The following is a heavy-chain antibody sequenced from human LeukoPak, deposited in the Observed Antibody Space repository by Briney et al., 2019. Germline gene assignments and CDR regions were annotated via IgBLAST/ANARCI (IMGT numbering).Heavy chain of an antibody. Sequence: ASVKVSCKASGYTFTSYDINWVRQATGQGLEWMGWMSPNSGNTGYAQKFQGRVTMTRNTSISTAYMELSSLRSEDTAVYYCASARGAVVGARYFDYWGQGTLVTVSS. CDR3: ASARGAVVGARYFDY. CDR1: GYTFTSYD. V-gene: IGHV1-8*01. J-gene: IGHJ4*02. D-gene: IGHD1-26*01. CDR2: MSPNSGNT.